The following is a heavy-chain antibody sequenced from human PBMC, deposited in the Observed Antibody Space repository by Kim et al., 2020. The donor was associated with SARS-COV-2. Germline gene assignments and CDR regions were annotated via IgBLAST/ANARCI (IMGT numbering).Heavy chain of an antibody. V-gene: IGHV3-15*01. CDR1: GFTFSNAW. CDR3: TSRDMYSSGWYDDGPYYFDY. D-gene: IGHD6-19*01. CDR2: IKSKTDGGTT. Sequence: GGSLRLSCAASGFTFSNAWMSWVRQAPGKGLEWVGRIKSKTDGGTTDYAAPVKGRFTISRDDSKNTLYLQMNSLKTEDTAVYYCTSRDMYSSGWYDDGPYYFDYWGQGTLVTVSS. J-gene: IGHJ4*02.